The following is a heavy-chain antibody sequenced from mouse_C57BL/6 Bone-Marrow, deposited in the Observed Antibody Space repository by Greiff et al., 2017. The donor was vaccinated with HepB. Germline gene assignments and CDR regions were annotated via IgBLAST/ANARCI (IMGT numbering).Heavy chain of an antibody. CDR1: GFSLTSYG. CDR2: IWRGGST. V-gene: IGHV2-5*01. Sequence: VQLKQSGPGLVQPSQSLSITCTVSGFSLTSYGVHWVRQSPGKGLEWLGVIWRGGSTDYNAAFMSRLSITKDNSKSQVFFKMNSLQADDTAIYYCAKKRVYYYGSSYWGYFDVWGTGTTVTVSS. D-gene: IGHD1-1*01. CDR3: AKKRVYYYGSSYWGYFDV. J-gene: IGHJ1*03.